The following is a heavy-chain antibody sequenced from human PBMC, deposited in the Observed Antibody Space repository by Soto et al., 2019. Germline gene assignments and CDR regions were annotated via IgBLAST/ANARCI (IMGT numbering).Heavy chain of an antibody. D-gene: IGHD5-12*01. CDR2: ISGRSDVI. CDR3: ARERAPDIRFDS. CDR1: GFSISDFY. Sequence: QVHLVESGGGLVKPGGSLRLSCAASGFSISDFYMSWVRQIPGKGLEWISYISGRSDVIYYVDSVKGRFTVSRDNARNSVFLQMDSLRAEDSGIYFCARERAPDIRFDSWGQGTLVTVSS. J-gene: IGHJ5*01. V-gene: IGHV3-11*01.